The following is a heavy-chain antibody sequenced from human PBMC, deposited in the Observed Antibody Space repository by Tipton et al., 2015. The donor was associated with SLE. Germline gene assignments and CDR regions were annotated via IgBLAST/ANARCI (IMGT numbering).Heavy chain of an antibody. V-gene: IGHV3-53*01. D-gene: IGHD3-16*01. CDR3: ATVIFGELCR. J-gene: IGHJ4*02. CDR2: IYSGGTT. Sequence: SLRLSCAASGFSVSSNYMNWVRQAPGKGLEWVSIIYSGGTTYYADSIKGRFTISRDNAKNSAYLQMSSLRAEDTALYYCATVIFGELCRWGQGSLVTVSS. CDR1: GFSVSSNY.